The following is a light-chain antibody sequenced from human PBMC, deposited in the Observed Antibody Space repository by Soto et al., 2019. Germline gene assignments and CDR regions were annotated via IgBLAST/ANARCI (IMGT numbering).Light chain of an antibody. CDR1: QDINNY. J-gene: IGKJ4*01. CDR3: QQYDALPLT. Sequence: DIQMTQSPSSLSASVGDRVTITCQASQDINNYLNWYQQKPGKAPKLLIYDASNLETGVPSRFSGSGSGTDFTFTISSLQPEDIATYYCQQYDALPLTFGGGTKVDIK. V-gene: IGKV1-33*01. CDR2: DAS.